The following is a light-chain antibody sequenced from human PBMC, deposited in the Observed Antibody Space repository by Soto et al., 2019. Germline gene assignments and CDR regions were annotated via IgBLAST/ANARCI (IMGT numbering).Light chain of an antibody. J-gene: IGLJ1*01. CDR3: CSYSGSYV. CDR1: STDVTIYNL. CDR2: EVN. Sequence: QSALTQPASVSGSPGQSITISCTGTSTDVTIYNLVSWYQQHPGKAPKLLIFEVNKRPSGVSTRLSGSKSGNTASLTISGLQAVDEADYYCCSYSGSYVLRIGTKVXXL. V-gene: IGLV2-23*02.